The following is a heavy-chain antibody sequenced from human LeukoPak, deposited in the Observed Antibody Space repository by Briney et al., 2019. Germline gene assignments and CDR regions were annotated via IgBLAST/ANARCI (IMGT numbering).Heavy chain of an antibody. D-gene: IGHD3-9*01. Sequence: GASVTVSCMASGYTFTSYGISWVRQAPGQGLEWMGWISAYNGNTNYAQKLQGRVTMTTDTSTSTAYMELRSLRSDDTAVYYCAREAGRYDILTGYYTDYYYYMDVWGKGTTVTVSS. J-gene: IGHJ6*03. CDR2: ISAYNGNT. V-gene: IGHV1-18*01. CDR3: AREAGRYDILTGYYTDYYYYMDV. CDR1: GYTFTSYG.